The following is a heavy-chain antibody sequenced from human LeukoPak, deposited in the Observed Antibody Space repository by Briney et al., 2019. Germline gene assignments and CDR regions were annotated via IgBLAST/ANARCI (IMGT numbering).Heavy chain of an antibody. CDR3: AKLKQWQPQRYFFEY. CDR1: GFTFSSYA. Sequence: GGSLRLSCAASGFTFSSYAMSWVRQAPGKGLEWVSIFSGTSSTSYADAVKGRVTISRDNSKNTLYLQLNSLRAEDTAVYYCAKLKQWQPQRYFFEYWGQGALVTVAS. J-gene: IGHJ4*02. CDR2: FSGTSST. D-gene: IGHD6-19*01. V-gene: IGHV3-23*01.